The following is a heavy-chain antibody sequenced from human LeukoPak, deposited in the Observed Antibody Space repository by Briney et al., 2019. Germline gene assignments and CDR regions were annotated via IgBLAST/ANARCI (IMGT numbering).Heavy chain of an antibody. D-gene: IGHD3-3*01. V-gene: IGHV4-4*09. J-gene: IGHJ4*02. Sequence: SETLSLTCTVSGGSISSYYWSWIRQPPGKGLEWNGYIYTSGSTNYNPSLKSRVTISVDTSKNQFSLKLSSVTAADTAVYYCASGPLGYDFWSGYYFYWGQGTLVTVSS. CDR3: ASGPLGYDFWSGYYFY. CDR2: IYTSGST. CDR1: GGSISSYY.